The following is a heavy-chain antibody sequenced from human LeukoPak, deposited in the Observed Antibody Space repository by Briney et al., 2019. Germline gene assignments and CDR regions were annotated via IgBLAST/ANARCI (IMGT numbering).Heavy chain of an antibody. J-gene: IGHJ4*02. CDR3: ARETMRGVGSFDY. CDR1: GGSISSYY. V-gene: IGHV4-59*01. CDR2: IYYSGST. Sequence: SETLSLTCTVSGGSISSYYWSWIRQPPGKGLEWIGYIYYSGSTNYNPSLKSRVTISVDTSKNQFSLKLSSVAAADTAVYYCARETMRGVGSFDYWGQGTLVTVSS. D-gene: IGHD3-10*01.